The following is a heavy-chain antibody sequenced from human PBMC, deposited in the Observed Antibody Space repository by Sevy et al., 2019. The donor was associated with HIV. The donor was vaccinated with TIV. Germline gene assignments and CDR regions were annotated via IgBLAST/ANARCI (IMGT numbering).Heavy chain of an antibody. V-gene: IGHV3-74*01. D-gene: IGHD3-3*01. CDR3: ARGQLLQFLERPSYGLDV. Sequence: GGSLRLSCAVSGFTFSSHRMFWVRQAPGKGLVWVSHINSHGTITNYADSVKGRFAISRENTKNTIYRQMNSLRAEDTAVYYCARGQLLQFLERPSYGLDVWGHGTTVTVS. CDR1: GFTFSSHR. J-gene: IGHJ6*02. CDR2: INSHGTIT.